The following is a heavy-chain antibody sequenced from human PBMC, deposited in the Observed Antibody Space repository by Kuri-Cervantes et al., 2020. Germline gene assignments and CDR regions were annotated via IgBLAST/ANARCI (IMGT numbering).Heavy chain of an antibody. V-gene: IGHV4-61*01. Sequence: SGTLSLTFTVSGGSVSSGSCYWSWIRQPPGRGLEWIGYIHYSGSTNYNPSLKSRVTISVDTSKNQFSLKLSSVTAADTAVYYCASIYSGSYRRPFDYWGQGTLVTVSS. J-gene: IGHJ4*02. CDR2: IHYSGST. CDR1: GGSVSSGSCY. D-gene: IGHD1-26*01. CDR3: ASIYSGSYRRPFDY.